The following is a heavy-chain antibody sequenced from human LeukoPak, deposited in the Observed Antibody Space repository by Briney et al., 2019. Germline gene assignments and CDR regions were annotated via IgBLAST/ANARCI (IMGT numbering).Heavy chain of an antibody. D-gene: IGHD4-17*01. V-gene: IGHV1-2*02. CDR1: GFTFTGHF. Sequence: ASVKVSCKASGFTFTGHFMHWVRQAPGQRLEWMGWINPSSGDTNYAQKFQGRVTMTRDTSISTAYMELNRLRSDDTAVYYCARPTVTTLPNYYGLDVWGQGATVTVSS. CDR3: ARPTVTTLPNYYGLDV. CDR2: INPSSGDT. J-gene: IGHJ6*02.